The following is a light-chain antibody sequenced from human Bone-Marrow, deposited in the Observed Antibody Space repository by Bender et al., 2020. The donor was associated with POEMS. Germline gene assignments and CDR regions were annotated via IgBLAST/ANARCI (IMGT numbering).Light chain of an antibody. J-gene: IGLJ1*01. CDR3: CSYTSSDTFV. Sequence: QSALTQPASVSGSPGQSITISCTGTSSDVGGYNFVSWYQQHPGKAPKLIISEGNKRPSGVSNRFSGSKSGNTASLTISGLQAEDGADYYCCSYTSSDTFVFGTGTKVTVL. CDR1: SSDVGGYNF. CDR2: EGN. V-gene: IGLV2-23*03.